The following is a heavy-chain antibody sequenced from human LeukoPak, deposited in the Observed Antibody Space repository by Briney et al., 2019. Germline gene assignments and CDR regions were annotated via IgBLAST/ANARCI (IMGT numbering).Heavy chain of an antibody. Sequence: GGSLRLSYAASGFTFSDYYMTWFRQAPGKGLEWISYISSSGSTIYSDSVTGRFTISRDNAENSLYLQMNSLRVEDTALYYCAREWGRWGGQGTMVTVSS. CDR3: AREWGRW. J-gene: IGHJ3*01. CDR2: ISSSGSTI. CDR1: GFTFSDYY. D-gene: IGHD3-16*01. V-gene: IGHV3-11*04.